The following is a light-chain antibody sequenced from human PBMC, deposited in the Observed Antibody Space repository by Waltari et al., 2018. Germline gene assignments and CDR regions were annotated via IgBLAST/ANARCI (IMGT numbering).Light chain of an antibody. V-gene: IGLV3-1*01. J-gene: IGLJ2*01. Sequence: SYELTQPPSVSVSPGQTARITCSGEKLGKTYVSWYQQKPGQSPVLVIYEDNKRPSGIPERFSGSTSGNTATLTISGTPAMDEADFYCQTWDSSTVLFGGGTKLTVL. CDR2: EDN. CDR1: KLGKTY. CDR3: QTWDSSTVL.